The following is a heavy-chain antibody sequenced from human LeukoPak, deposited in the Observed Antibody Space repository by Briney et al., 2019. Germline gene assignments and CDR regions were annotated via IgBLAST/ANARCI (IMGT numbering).Heavy chain of an antibody. Sequence: SETLSLTCTVSGGSISSSSYYWGWIRQPPGKGLEWIGTIYYSGSTYYNPSLKSRVTISVDRSKNQFSLKLSSVTAADTAVYYCARASSSGYYASGAFDIWGQGTMVTVSS. V-gene: IGHV4-39*07. D-gene: IGHD3-22*01. CDR3: ARASSSGYYASGAFDI. CDR2: IYYSGST. J-gene: IGHJ3*02. CDR1: GGSISSSSYY.